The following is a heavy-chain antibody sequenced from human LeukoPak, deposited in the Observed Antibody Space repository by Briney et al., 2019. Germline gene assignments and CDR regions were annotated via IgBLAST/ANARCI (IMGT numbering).Heavy chain of an antibody. CDR3: ARDVVVVVASDSNFDY. CDR1: GFTFSSYE. CDR2: TSTSSSYI. V-gene: IGHV3-21*01. D-gene: IGHD2-15*01. J-gene: IGHJ4*02. Sequence: PGGSLRLSCAASGFTFSSYEMHWVRQAPGKGLEWVSSTSTSSSYIYYADSVKGRFTISRDNAKNSLYLQLHSLRAEDTAVYYCARDVVVVVASDSNFDYWGQGTLVTVSS.